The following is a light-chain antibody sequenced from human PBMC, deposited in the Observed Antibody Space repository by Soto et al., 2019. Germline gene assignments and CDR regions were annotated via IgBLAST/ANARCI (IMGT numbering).Light chain of an antibody. J-gene: IGLJ3*02. CDR1: SSDVGGYNY. Sequence: QSALTQPASVSGSPGQSITISCTGNSSDVGGYNYVSWYQQHPGKAPKLMIYEVSNRPSGVSKRFSGSKSGKTASLTISGLHAEDEADYCWSSYTSSSTLVFGGGTKLTVL. CDR3: SSYTSSSTLV. CDR2: EVS. V-gene: IGLV2-14*01.